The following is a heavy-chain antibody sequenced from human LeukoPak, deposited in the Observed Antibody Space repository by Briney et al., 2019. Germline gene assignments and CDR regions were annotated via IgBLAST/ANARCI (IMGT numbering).Heavy chain of an antibody. CDR2: IIPIFGTA. CDR3: ARAGAVAGTKGGNGNYYYYYMDV. V-gene: IGHV1-69*06. Sequence: GASVKVSCKASGGTFSSYAISWVRQAPGQGLEWMGGIIPIFGTANYAQKFQGRVTITADKSTSTAYMELSSLRSEDTAVYYRARAGAVAGTKGGNGNYYYYYMDVWGKGTTVAISS. CDR1: GGTFSSYA. D-gene: IGHD6-19*01. J-gene: IGHJ6*03.